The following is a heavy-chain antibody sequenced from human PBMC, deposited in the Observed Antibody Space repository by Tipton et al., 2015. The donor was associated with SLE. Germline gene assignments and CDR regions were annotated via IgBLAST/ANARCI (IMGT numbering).Heavy chain of an antibody. D-gene: IGHD3-16*01. CDR1: RGSFSDYF. CDR2: INHSGST. Sequence: AGLVKPSETLSLTCAVSRGSFSDYFWSWIRQPPGKGLEWIGEINHSGSTNYSPSLQGRVTISTDTSKNQFSLRLSSVTAADTAVYYCARPLKTYWGEAFDIWGQGTTVSVSS. J-gene: IGHJ3*02. V-gene: IGHV4-34*01. CDR3: ARPLKTYWGEAFDI.